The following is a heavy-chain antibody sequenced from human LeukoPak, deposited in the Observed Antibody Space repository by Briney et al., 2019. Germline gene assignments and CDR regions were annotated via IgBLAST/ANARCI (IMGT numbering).Heavy chain of an antibody. Sequence: PGGSLRLSCAASGFTFDDYGMSWVRQAPGKGLEWVSGINWNGGSTGYADSVKGRFTISRDNAKNSLYLQMNSLRAEDMALYHCARDLHTTVTPGGWFDPWGQGTLVTVSS. D-gene: IGHD4-17*01. CDR3: ARDLHTTVTPGGWFDP. V-gene: IGHV3-20*01. CDR2: INWNGGST. J-gene: IGHJ5*02. CDR1: GFTFDDYG.